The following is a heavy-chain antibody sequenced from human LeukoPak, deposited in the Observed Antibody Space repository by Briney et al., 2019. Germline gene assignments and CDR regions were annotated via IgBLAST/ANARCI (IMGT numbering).Heavy chain of an antibody. Sequence: GGSLRLSCAASGFKFDDYGMTWVRQAPGKGLEWVSGISWNGGSTGYADSVKGRFTISRDNAKNSLYLQMNSLRAEDTAVYYCARDPQQWLVRPYYFDYWGQGTLVTVSS. CDR2: ISWNGGST. CDR1: GFKFDDYG. J-gene: IGHJ4*02. CDR3: ARDPQQWLVRPYYFDY. D-gene: IGHD6-19*01. V-gene: IGHV3-20*04.